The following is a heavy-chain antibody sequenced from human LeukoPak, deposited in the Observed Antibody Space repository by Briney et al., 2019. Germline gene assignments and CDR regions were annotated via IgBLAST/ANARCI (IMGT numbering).Heavy chain of an antibody. J-gene: IGHJ3*02. CDR2: ISSSSSYI. V-gene: IGHV3-21*01. Sequence: SGGSLRLSCAASGFTFSTYSMNWVRQAPGKGLEWVSSISSSSSYIYYADSVKGRFTISRDNAKNSLYLQMNSLRAEDTAVYYCARDRGASYYYDSSGLRNAFDIWGQGTMVTVSS. CDR1: GFTFSTYS. CDR3: ARDRGASYYYDSSGLRNAFDI. D-gene: IGHD3-22*01.